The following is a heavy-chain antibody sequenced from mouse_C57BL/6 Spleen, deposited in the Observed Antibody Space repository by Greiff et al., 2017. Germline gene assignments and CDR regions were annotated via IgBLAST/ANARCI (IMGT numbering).Heavy chain of an antibody. CDR3: ARGGGIQGYFDV. J-gene: IGHJ1*03. CDR2: IDPSDSET. CDR1: GYTFTSYW. V-gene: IGHV1-52*01. Sequence: VQLQQPGAELVRPGSSVKLSCKASGYTFTSYWMHWVKQRPIQGLEWIGNIDPSDSETHYNQKFKDKATLTVDKSSSTAYMQLSSLTSEDSAVYYCARGGGIQGYFDVWGTGTTVTVSS. D-gene: IGHD3-2*02.